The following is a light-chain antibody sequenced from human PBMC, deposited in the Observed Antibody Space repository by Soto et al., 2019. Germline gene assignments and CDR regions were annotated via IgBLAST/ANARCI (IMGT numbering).Light chain of an antibody. J-gene: IGLJ2*01. V-gene: IGLV2-8*01. Sequence: QSALTQPPSASGSPGQSVTISCTGTSSDVGGYNYVSWYQQHPGKAPKLMIYEVTKRPSGVPDRFSGSKSGNTASLTVSGLLPEDESHYYCSSNPRSNAVIFGGGTKLTVL. CDR2: EVT. CDR3: SSNPRSNAVI. CDR1: SSDVGGYNY.